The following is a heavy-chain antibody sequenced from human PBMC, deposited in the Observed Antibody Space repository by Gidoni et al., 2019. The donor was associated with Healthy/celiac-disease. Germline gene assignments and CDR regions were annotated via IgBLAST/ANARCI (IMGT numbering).Heavy chain of an antibody. J-gene: IGHJ1*01. V-gene: IGHV3-23*01. CDR3: ANPTYYYDSSGYYVQYFQH. Sequence: EVQLLESGGGLVQPGGSLRLSCAASGFTFRSHAMSWVRQAPGTGLEWVSAISGSGGSTYYADSVKGRFTISRDNSKNTLYLQMNSLRAEDTAVYYCANPTYYYDSSGYYVQYFQHWGQGTLVTVSS. CDR2: ISGSGGST. CDR1: GFTFRSHA. D-gene: IGHD3-22*01.